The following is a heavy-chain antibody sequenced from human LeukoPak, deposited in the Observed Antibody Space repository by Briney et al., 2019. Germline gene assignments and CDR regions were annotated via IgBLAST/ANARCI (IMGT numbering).Heavy chain of an antibody. V-gene: IGHV1-2*02. CDR3: ARSPVTVVTTDYYFYYYMDV. CDR1: GYTFTGYY. Sequence: ASVKVSCKASGYTFTGYYMHWVRQAPGQGLEWMGWINPNSGGTNYAQKFQGRVTMTRDTSISTAYMELRSLRSDDTAVYYCARSPVTVVTTDYYFYYYMDVWGKGTTVTVSS. J-gene: IGHJ6*03. CDR2: INPNSGGT. D-gene: IGHD4-23*01.